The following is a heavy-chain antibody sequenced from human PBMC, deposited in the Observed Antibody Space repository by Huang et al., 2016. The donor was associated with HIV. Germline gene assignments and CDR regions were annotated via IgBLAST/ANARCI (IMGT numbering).Heavy chain of an antibody. CDR1: GGSFSGYY. D-gene: IGHD1-1*01. V-gene: IGHV4-34*01. CDR2: INHSGST. J-gene: IGHJ3*02. Sequence: QVQLQQWGAGLLKPSETLSLTCAVYGGSFSGYYWSWIRQSPGKGLEWIGEINHSGSTNYNPSLKSRLTISVDTSKNQFFLKLSSVTAADTAVYYCARERMMSWLDDHDAFDIWGQGTMVTVSS. CDR3: ARERMMSWLDDHDAFDI.